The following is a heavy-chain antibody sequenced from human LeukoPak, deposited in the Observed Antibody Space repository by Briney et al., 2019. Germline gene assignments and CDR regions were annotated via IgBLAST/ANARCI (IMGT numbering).Heavy chain of an antibody. V-gene: IGHV3-74*01. CDR1: GFTFSSYW. Sequence: GGSLRLFCAASGFTFSSYWMHWVRQAPGKGLVWVSRINSDGSSTSYADSVKGRFTISRDNAKNTLYLQMNSLRAEDTAVYYCASLHIVGATKYAFDIWGQGTMVTVSS. CDR3: ASLHIVGATKYAFDI. J-gene: IGHJ3*02. D-gene: IGHD1-26*01. CDR2: INSDGSST.